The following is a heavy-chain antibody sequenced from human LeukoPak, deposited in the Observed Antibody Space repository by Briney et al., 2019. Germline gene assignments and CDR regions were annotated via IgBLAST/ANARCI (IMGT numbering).Heavy chain of an antibody. V-gene: IGHV4-59*08. CDR2: IFYSGDT. CDR3: ARLLRSVTTSAIWYFDL. D-gene: IGHD4-17*01. J-gene: IGHJ2*01. Sequence: SETLSLTSTVSGGSITSNYWSWIRQPPGKGLEWIGYIFYSGDTSYNPSLKSRVTISLDMSKTQFSLKLSSVTAADTAVYYCARLLRSVTTSAIWYFDLWGRGTLVTVSS. CDR1: GGSITSNY.